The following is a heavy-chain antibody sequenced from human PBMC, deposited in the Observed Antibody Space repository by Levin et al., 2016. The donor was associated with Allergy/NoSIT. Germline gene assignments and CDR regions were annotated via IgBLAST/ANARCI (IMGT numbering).Heavy chain of an antibody. J-gene: IGHJ6*02. CDR2: VYYSGYI. Sequence: WIRQPPGKGLEWIGYVYYSGYIDYNPSLENRLTISVDTSKNQFSLNLSSVTAADTAVYYCARGHEDYYYYYGMDVWGQGTTVTVSS. CDR3: ARGHEDYYYYYGMDV. V-gene: IGHV4-59*01.